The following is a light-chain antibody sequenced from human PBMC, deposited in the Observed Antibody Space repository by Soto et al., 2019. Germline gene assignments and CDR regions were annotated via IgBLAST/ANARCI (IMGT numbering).Light chain of an antibody. CDR3: QQSYSSPQMYT. CDR1: QTISSS. CDR2: AAS. J-gene: IGKJ2*01. V-gene: IGKV1-39*01. Sequence: DIQMTQSPPSLSASVGDRVTITCRASQTISSSLNWYQQKPGKAPDLLIYAASSLQSGVPSRFSGSGSGSDFTLTISSLQPEDFATYYCQQSYSSPQMYTFGQGTRLEIK.